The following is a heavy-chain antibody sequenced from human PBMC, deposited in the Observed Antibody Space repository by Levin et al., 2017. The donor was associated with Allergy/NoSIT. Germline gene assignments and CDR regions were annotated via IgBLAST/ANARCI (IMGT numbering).Heavy chain of an antibody. J-gene: IGHJ3*02. V-gene: IGHV4-61*01. CDR2: IYYSGST. Sequence: MTSETLSLTCTVSGGSVNSGSYYWSWIRQPPGKGLEWIGYIYYSGSTNYNPSLKSRVTISVDTSKNQFSLKLSSVTAADTAVYYCARDMTKGSGSYLGAFDSWGQGTMVTVSS. CDR3: ARDMTKGSGSYLGAFDS. D-gene: IGHD3-10*01. CDR1: GGSVNSGSYY.